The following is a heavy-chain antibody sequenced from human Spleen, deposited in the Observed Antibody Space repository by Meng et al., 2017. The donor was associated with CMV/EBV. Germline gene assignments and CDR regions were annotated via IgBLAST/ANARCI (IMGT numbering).Heavy chain of an antibody. CDR2: INPNSGGT. CDR1: GYTFTGYY. D-gene: IGHD3-3*01. Sequence: ASVKVSCKASGYTFTGYYMHWVRQAPGQGLEWMGWINPNSGGTNYAQKFQGRVTMTRDTSISTAYMELSRLRSDGTAVYYCAREAEESGEREWSPYATSPMDVWGQGTTVTVSS. V-gene: IGHV1-2*02. CDR3: AREAEESGEREWSPYATSPMDV. J-gene: IGHJ6*02.